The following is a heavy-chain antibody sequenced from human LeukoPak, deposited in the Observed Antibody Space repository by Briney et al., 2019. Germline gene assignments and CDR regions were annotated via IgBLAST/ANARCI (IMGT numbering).Heavy chain of an antibody. D-gene: IGHD3-22*01. V-gene: IGHV3-23*01. CDR1: GFTFNNYA. J-gene: IGHJ4*02. Sequence: PGGSLRLSCAASGFTFNNYAMSWVRQAPRKGLEWVSSISGRGGTTDYADSVKGRFTISRDNSQNTLYLQMNSLRAEDTAVYYCAKEEKDYYDSSGYYPIDSWGQGTLVTVSS. CDR2: ISGRGGTT. CDR3: AKEEKDYYDSSGYYPIDS.